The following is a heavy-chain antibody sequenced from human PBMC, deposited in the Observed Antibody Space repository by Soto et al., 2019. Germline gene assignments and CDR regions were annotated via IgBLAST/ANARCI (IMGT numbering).Heavy chain of an antibody. J-gene: IGHJ4*02. D-gene: IGHD4-17*01. Sequence: SETLSLTCTVSGGSISSYYWSWIRQPPGKGLEWIGYIYYSGSTNYNPSLKSRVTISVDTSKNQFSLKLSSVTAADTAVYYCGRQEGPTVTDFDYWGKGTRATV. CDR2: IYYSGST. CDR3: GRQEGPTVTDFDY. V-gene: IGHV4-59*08. CDR1: GGSISSYY.